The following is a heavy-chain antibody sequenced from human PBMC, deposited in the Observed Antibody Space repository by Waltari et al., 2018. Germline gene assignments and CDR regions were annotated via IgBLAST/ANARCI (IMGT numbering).Heavy chain of an antibody. CDR2: MNPNRGNT. D-gene: IGHD2-21*02. Sequence: QVQLVQSGAEVKKPGASVKVSCKASGYTFTSYDINWVLQATGQGLEWMGWMNPNRGNTGYAQKFRGRVTMTRSTSISTAYMELSSVRSEDTAVYYCARAPHGVTMLGYWGQGTLVTVSS. CDR1: GYTFTSYD. J-gene: IGHJ4*02. CDR3: ARAPHGVTMLGY. V-gene: IGHV1-8*01.